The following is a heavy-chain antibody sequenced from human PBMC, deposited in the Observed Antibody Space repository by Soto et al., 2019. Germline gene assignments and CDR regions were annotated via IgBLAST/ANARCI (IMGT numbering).Heavy chain of an antibody. CDR1: GFTFVDYA. CDR2: ISGSGDST. Sequence: GGSLRLSCTASGFTFVDYAMSWVRQATGKGLEWVSGISGSGDSTYYADSVKGRFTISRDNSKNTLYLQMNSLRAEDTAVYYCAKGVPGIAVAGTGYFQHWGQGTLVTVSS. V-gene: IGHV3-23*01. J-gene: IGHJ1*01. D-gene: IGHD6-19*01. CDR3: AKGVPGIAVAGTGYFQH.